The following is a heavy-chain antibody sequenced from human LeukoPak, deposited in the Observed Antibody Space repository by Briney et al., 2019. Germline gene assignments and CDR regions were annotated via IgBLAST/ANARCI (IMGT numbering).Heavy chain of an antibody. V-gene: IGHV4-34*01. CDR1: GGSFSGYY. CDR3: ATSSLSAAWADAFDI. D-gene: IGHD3-10*01. Sequence: SETLSLTCTVSGGSFSGYYWSWIRQPPGKGLEWIGEINHSGSTNYNPSLKSRVTISVDTSKNQFSLKLGSVTAADTAVYYCATSSLSAAWADAFDIWGQGTMVTVSS. CDR2: INHSGST. J-gene: IGHJ3*02.